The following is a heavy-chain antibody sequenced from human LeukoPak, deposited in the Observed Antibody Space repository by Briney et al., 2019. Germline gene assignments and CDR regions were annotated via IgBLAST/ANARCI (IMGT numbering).Heavy chain of an antibody. V-gene: IGHV1-69*04. Sequence: SSVKVSCKASGGTFSSYAISWVRQAPGQGLEWMGRIIPILGIANYAQKFQGRVTITADKSTSTAYMELSSLRSEDTAVYYCARDPPTQILEWLPNSPWFDPWGQGTLVTVSS. J-gene: IGHJ5*02. CDR3: ARDPPTQILEWLPNSPWFDP. CDR2: IIPILGIA. CDR1: GGTFSSYA. D-gene: IGHD3-3*01.